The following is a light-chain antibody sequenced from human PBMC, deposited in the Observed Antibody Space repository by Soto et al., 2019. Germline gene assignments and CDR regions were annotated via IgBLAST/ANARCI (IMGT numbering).Light chain of an antibody. CDR3: SSYTDSTISVE. CDR1: SSDVGGYNY. Sequence: QSALTQPASVSGSPGQSITMSCTGSSSDVGGYNYVSWYQQYPGKAPKLIIYDVNNRPSGTSDRFSGSKSGNTASLTISGLQAEDEADYYCSSYTDSTISVEFGGGTKLTVL. J-gene: IGLJ2*01. CDR2: DVN. V-gene: IGLV2-14*01.